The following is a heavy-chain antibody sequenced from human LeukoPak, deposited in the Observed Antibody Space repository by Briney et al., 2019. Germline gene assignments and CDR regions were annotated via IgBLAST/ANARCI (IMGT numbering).Heavy chain of an antibody. J-gene: IGHJ3*02. CDR2: ISGSGGST. CDR1: GFTFDDYA. V-gene: IGHV3-23*01. Sequence: TGRSLRLSCAASGFTFDDYAMQWVRQAPGKGLEWVSVISGSGGSTYYADSVKGRFTISRDNSKNSLYLQMNSLRAEDTALYHCARTRGGSYLPTAFDIWGQGTMVTVSS. CDR3: ARTRGGSYLPTAFDI. D-gene: IGHD1-26*01.